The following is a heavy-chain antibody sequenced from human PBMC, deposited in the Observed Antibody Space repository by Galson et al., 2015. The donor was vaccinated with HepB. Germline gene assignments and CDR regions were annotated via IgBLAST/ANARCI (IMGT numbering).Heavy chain of an antibody. Sequence: SVKVSCKASGGTFSSYAISWVRQAPGQGLEWMGGIIPIFGTANYAQKFQGRVTITADESTSTAYMELSSLRSEDTAVYYCARETLGGYSYEAAFDIWGQGTMVTVSS. J-gene: IGHJ3*02. CDR3: ARETLGGYSYEAAFDI. CDR2: IIPIFGTA. CDR1: GGTFSSYA. V-gene: IGHV1-69*13. D-gene: IGHD5-18*01.